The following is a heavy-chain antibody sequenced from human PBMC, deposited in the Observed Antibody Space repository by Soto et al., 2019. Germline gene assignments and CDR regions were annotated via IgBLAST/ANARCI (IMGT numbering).Heavy chain of an antibody. Sequence: SWGSLLLSCASSGFTFSDYYMSWIRQAPGKGLEWVSYISRSSSYTNYADSVKGRFTISRDNAKNSLYLQMNSLRAEDTSVYYCARSPITFGGVSLWGQGTLVTVSS. D-gene: IGHD3-16*01. CDR2: ISRSSSYT. CDR3: ARSPITFGGVSL. CDR1: GFTFSDYY. V-gene: IGHV3-11*06. J-gene: IGHJ4*02.